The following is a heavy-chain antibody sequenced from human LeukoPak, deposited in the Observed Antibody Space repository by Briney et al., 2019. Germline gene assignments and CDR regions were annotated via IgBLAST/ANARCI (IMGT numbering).Heavy chain of an antibody. V-gene: IGHV4-34*01. CDR2: INHSGST. CDR1: GGSFSGYY. J-gene: IGHJ4*02. D-gene: IGHD3-10*01. CDR3: ARRPTLWFGELLTRHFDY. Sequence: TSSETLSLTCAVYGGSFSGYYWSWIRQPPGKGLEWIGEINHSGSTNYDPSLKSRVTISVDTSKNQFSLKLSSVTAADTAVYYCARRPTLWFGELLTRHFDYWGQGTLVTVSS.